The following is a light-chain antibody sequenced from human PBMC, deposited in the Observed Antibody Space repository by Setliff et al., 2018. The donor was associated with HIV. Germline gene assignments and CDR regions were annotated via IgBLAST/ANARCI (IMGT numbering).Light chain of an antibody. CDR2: STS. CDR3: ALYLRSGISV. J-gene: IGLJ3*02. CDR1: SGSVSSRNY. Sequence: QPVVTHETSFSVSPGGTVTLTCGLSSGSVSSRNYPSWYQQTPGQAPRTLIYSTSTRSSGVPDRFSGSILGNKAALTITGAQADDESDDYCALYLRSGISVFGGGTKSPS. V-gene: IGLV8-61*01.